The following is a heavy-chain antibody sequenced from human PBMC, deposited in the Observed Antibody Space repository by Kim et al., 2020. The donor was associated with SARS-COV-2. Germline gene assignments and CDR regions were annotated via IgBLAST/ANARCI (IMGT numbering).Heavy chain of an antibody. Sequence: SETLSLTCTVSGYSISSGYYWGWIRQPPGKGLEWIGSIYHSGSTYYNPSLKSRVTISVDTSKNQFSLKLSSVTAADTAVYYCAREGPGIAAAGTDYWGQGTLVTVSS. CDR2: IYHSGST. D-gene: IGHD6-13*01. J-gene: IGHJ4*02. CDR1: GYSISSGYY. V-gene: IGHV4-38-2*02. CDR3: AREGPGIAAAGTDY.